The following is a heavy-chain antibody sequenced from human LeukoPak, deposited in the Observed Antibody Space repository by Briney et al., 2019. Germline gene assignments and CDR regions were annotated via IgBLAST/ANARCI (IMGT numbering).Heavy chain of an antibody. CDR3: ASLGNSGYDFFDY. CDR1: GGSISSYY. CDR2: IYYSGST. J-gene: IGHJ4*02. V-gene: IGHV4-59*01. D-gene: IGHD5-12*01. Sequence: SETLSLTCTVSGGSISSYYWSWIRQPPRKGLQWIGYIYYSGSTNYNPSLKSRVTISVDTSKNQFSLKLSSVTAADTAVYYCASLGNSGYDFFDYWGQGTLVTVSS.